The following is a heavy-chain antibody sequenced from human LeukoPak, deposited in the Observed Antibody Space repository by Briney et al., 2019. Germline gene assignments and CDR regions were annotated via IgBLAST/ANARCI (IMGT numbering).Heavy chain of an antibody. CDR1: GFTFGDNA. V-gene: IGHV3-9*01. J-gene: IGHJ4*02. Sequence: GGSLRLSCAASGFTFGDNAMHWVRQAPGKGLEWVSGITWNGDSATYAESVRGRFTISRDNAKDSLYLQMNSLRTEDTAVYYCAKRSLDLSCLDYWGQGILVTVSS. CDR3: AKRSLDLSCLDY. D-gene: IGHD5/OR15-5a*01. CDR2: ITWNGDSA.